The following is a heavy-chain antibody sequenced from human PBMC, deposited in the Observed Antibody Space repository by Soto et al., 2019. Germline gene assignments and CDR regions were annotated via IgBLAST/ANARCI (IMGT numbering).Heavy chain of an antibody. J-gene: IGHJ5*02. Sequence: ASVKVSCKASGYTFTGYYMHWVRQAPGQGLEWMGWINPNSGGTNYAQKFKGWVTMTRDTSIGTAYMELSRLRSDDTAVYYCAEDRGGSSSSANWFDPWGQGTLVTVSS. V-gene: IGHV1-2*04. CDR2: INPNSGGT. CDR1: GYTFTGYY. CDR3: AEDRGGSSSSANWFDP. D-gene: IGHD6-6*01.